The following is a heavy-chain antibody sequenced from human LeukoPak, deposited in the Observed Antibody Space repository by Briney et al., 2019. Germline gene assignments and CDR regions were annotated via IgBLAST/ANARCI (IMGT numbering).Heavy chain of an antibody. CDR3: TRGTGWYLY. V-gene: IGHV4-59*01. Sequence: PSETLSLTRTVSGGSINNYYWSWVRQPPGKGLEWIGYIHYIGTTSYNPSLKSRVTISVNTSKNQFSLKLSSVTAADTALYFCTRGTGWYLYWGQGTLVTVSS. CDR1: GGSINNYY. J-gene: IGHJ4*02. CDR2: IHYIGTT. D-gene: IGHD6-19*01.